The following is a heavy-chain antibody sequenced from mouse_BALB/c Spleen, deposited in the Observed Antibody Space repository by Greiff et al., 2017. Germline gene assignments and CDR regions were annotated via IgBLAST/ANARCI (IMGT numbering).Heavy chain of an antibody. CDR1: GFTFSNYW. V-gene: IGHV6-6*02. CDR3: TRQTAMDY. Sequence: EVKLVESGGGLVQPGGSMKLSCVASGFTFSNYWMNWVRQSPEKGLEWVAEIRLKSNNYATHYAESVKGRFTISRDDSKSSVYLQMNNLRAEDTGIYYCTRQTAMDYWGQGTSVTVSS. J-gene: IGHJ4*01. CDR2: IRLKSNNYAT.